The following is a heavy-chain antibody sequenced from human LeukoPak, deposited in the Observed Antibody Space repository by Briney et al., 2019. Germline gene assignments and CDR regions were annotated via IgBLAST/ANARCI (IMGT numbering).Heavy chain of an antibody. J-gene: IGHJ4*02. CDR2: IIPILGIA. D-gene: IGHD4-23*01. CDR1: GGTFSSYT. CDR3: ARDEYGGNSGY. V-gene: IGHV1-69*04. Sequence: ASVKVSCKASGGTFSSYTVSWVRQAPGQGLEWMGRIIPILGIANYAQKFQGRVTITADKSTSTAYMELSSLRSEDTAVYYCARDEYGGNSGYWGQGTLVTVSS.